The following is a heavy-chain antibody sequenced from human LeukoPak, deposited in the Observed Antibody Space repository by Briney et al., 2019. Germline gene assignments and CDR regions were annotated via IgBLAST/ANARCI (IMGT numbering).Heavy chain of an antibody. V-gene: IGHV3-66*02. J-gene: IGHJ3*02. Sequence: GGSLRPSCAASGFTVSSNYMSWVRQAPGKGLEWVSVIYSSGSTYYADSVKGRFTISRDTSKNTLYLQMNSLRAEDTAVYYCARGPGYYGSGTYAFDIWGQGTMVTVSS. CDR2: IYSSGST. CDR1: GFTVSSNY. CDR3: ARGPGYYGSGTYAFDI. D-gene: IGHD3-10*01.